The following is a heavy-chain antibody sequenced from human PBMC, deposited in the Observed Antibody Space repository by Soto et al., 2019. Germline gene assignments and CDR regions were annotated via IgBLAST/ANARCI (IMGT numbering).Heavy chain of an antibody. D-gene: IGHD3-10*01. J-gene: IGHJ4*02. CDR3: AKKYHYGSGSYLYYFDY. CDR1: GFTFSHYA. V-gene: IGHV3-23*01. CDR2: ISGGDGST. Sequence: EVQLLESGGGLVQPGGSLRLSCAASGFTFSHYAMSWVHQAPGKRLEWVSTISGGDGSTYYADSVKGRFTISRDNSKNTLYLQMSSLRAEDTAVYYCAKKYHYGSGSYLYYFDYWGQGTLVTVSS.